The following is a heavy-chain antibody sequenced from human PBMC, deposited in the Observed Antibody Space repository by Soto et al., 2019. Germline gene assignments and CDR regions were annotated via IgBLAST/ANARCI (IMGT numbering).Heavy chain of an antibody. D-gene: IGHD4-17*01. CDR2: INGGAGST. CDR1: GFPFSNYA. Sequence: EVQLLESGGGLAQPGGSLRLSCAASGFPFSNYAMSWVRQAPGKGLEWVSTINGGAGSTYYADSVKGRFTISRDDSKNTLYLQMNSLRAEDTAEYYCAKIPIMTTVTHYFDYWGQGTLVTVSS. J-gene: IGHJ4*02. CDR3: AKIPIMTTVTHYFDY. V-gene: IGHV3-23*01.